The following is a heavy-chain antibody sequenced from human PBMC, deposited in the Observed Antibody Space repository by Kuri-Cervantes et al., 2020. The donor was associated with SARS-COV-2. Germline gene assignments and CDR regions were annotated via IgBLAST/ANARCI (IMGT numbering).Heavy chain of an antibody. Sequence: GESLKISCAASGFTFSGSAIHWVRQASGKGLEWAGRIRSKPNNYATAYTASVKGRFTISRDDSENTAYLQMNSLKTEDTAVYCCTSGSCSGGRCYYSFDYWGQGTLVTVSS. CDR3: TSGSCSGGRCYYSFDY. J-gene: IGHJ4*02. CDR2: IRSKPNNYAT. D-gene: IGHD2-15*01. CDR1: GFTFSGSA. V-gene: IGHV3-73*01.